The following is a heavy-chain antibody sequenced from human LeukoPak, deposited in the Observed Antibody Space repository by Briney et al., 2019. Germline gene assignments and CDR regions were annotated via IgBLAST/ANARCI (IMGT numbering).Heavy chain of an antibody. CDR1: GFTFDDYA. Sequence: QTGGSLRLSCAASGFTFDDYAMHWVRQAPGKGLEWVSGISWNSGSIGYADSVKGRFTISRDNAKNSLYLQMNSLRAEDTALYYCAKDKDRIVEFFDYWGQGTLVTVSS. J-gene: IGHJ4*02. CDR3: AKDKDRIVEFFDY. V-gene: IGHV3-9*01. CDR2: ISWNSGSI. D-gene: IGHD1-26*01.